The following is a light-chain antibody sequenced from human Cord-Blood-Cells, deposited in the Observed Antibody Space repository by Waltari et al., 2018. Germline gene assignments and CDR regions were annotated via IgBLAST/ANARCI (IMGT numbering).Light chain of an antibody. V-gene: IGKV3-15*01. CDR2: GAS. J-gene: IGKJ1*01. CDR1: QSVSSN. Sequence: EIVMTQSPATLSVSPGERATLSCRASQSVSSNLAWYQQKPGQAPRLLSYGASTRATGIPAMFSGSGSGTEFTLTISSLQSEDFAVYYCQQYNNWPPWTFGQGTKVEIK. CDR3: QQYNNWPPWT.